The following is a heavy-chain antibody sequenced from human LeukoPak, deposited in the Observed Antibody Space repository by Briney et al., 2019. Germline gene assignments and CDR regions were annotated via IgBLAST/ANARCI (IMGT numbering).Heavy chain of an antibody. D-gene: IGHD3-9*01. V-gene: IGHV3-23*01. CDR3: AKSSDILTGYLYYFDY. CDR2: ISGSGGST. CDR1: GFTFSSYA. J-gene: IGHJ4*02. Sequence: GGSLRLSCAASGFTFSSYAMSWVRQAPGKGLEWVSAISGSGGSTYYADSVKGRFTISRDNSKNTLYLQMNSLRAEDTTVYYCAKSSDILTGYLYYFDYWGQGTLVTVSS.